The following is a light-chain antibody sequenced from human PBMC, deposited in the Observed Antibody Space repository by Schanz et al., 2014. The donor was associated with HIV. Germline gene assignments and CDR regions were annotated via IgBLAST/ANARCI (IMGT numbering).Light chain of an antibody. J-gene: IGLJ3*02. Sequence: QSALTQPPSASGSPGQSVTISCTGTNSDVGGHNYVSWFQQHPGKAPRLIIYEVTKRPSGVPDRFSGSKSGNTASLIVSGLQAEDEAEYYCQSYDSGLSAWVFGGGTKLTVL. V-gene: IGLV2-8*01. CDR2: EVT. CDR3: QSYDSGLSAWV. CDR1: NSDVGGHNY.